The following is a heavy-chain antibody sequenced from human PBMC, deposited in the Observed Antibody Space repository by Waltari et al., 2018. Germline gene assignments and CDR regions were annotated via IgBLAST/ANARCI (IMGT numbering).Heavy chain of an antibody. J-gene: IGHJ2*01. Sequence: EVRLVESGGDLVRPGGSLSLSCTASGFDIISNYMTWVRQAPGKGLEWVSVIYAVGDTYYADSVKGRFTISRDTSKNEVFLQMNDVRAEGTAVYYCARWRSIAFWYFELWGRGTLVTVSS. CDR3: ARWRSIAFWYFEL. D-gene: IGHD3-3*02. V-gene: IGHV3-66*02. CDR1: GFDIISNY. CDR2: IYAVGDT.